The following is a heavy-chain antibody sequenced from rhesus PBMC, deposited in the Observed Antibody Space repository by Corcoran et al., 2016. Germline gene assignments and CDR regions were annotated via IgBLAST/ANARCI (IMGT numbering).Heavy chain of an antibody. J-gene: IGHJ4*01. Sequence: QLQLQESGPGLVKPSETLSVTCAVSGGSISSSYWSWIRQAPGKGLEWIGYIYGSGSSTNYNPSLKSRVTLSVETSKNQLSLKLSSVTTADTAVYYCARDLTYSSGWYGFDYWGQGVLVTVSS. V-gene: IGHV4-169*02. CDR3: ARDLTYSSGWYGFDY. D-gene: IGHD6-31*01. CDR2: IYGSGSST. CDR1: GGSISSSY.